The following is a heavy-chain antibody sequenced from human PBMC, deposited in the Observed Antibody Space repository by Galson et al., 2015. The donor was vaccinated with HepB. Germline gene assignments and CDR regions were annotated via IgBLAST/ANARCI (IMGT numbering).Heavy chain of an antibody. V-gene: IGHV3-48*02. CDR1: GFTFSSYS. CDR3: ARDQSSGWYLDAFDN. CDR2: ISSSSSTI. Sequence: SLRLSCAASGFTFSSYSMNWVRQAPGKGLEWVSYISSSSSTIYYADSVKGRFTISRDNAKNSLYLQMNSLRDEDTAVYYCARDQSSGWYLDAFDNWGQGTMVTVSS. D-gene: IGHD6-19*01. J-gene: IGHJ3*02.